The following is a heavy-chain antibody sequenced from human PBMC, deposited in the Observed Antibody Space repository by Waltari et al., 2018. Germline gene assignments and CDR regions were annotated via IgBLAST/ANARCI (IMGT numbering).Heavy chain of an antibody. D-gene: IGHD1-26*01. CDR3: ARDKVGSSYY. CDR2: ITSNGDTT. Sequence: EVQLVESGGGLVQPGGSLRLSCAASGFTFSSYAMHWVRLAPGRGLEYVSSITSNGDTTYYANSVKGRFTMSRGNSKNTLYLQMGSLRDEDMAVYYCARDKVGSSYYWGQGTLVTVSS. V-gene: IGHV3-64*01. J-gene: IGHJ4*02. CDR1: GFTFSSYA.